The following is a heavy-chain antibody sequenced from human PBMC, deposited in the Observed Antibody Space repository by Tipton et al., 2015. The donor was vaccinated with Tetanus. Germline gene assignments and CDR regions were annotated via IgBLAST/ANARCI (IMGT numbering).Heavy chain of an antibody. CDR3: ARDRDGGWSFDY. Sequence: SMRLSCAVAGFTFNTYAMHWVRQAPGKGLEWVAIISYDGSKDYYADSVKGRFTISRDNSNNTLYLQMNSLRSEDTGVYYCARDRDGGWSFDYWGQGALVTVSS. V-gene: IGHV3-30*04. CDR1: GFTFNTYA. D-gene: IGHD6-19*01. CDR2: ISYDGSKD. J-gene: IGHJ4*02.